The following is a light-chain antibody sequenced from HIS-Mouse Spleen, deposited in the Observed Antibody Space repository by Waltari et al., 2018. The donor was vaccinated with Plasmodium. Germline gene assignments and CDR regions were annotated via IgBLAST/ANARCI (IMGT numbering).Light chain of an antibody. J-gene: IGKJ2*01. Sequence: ELVFTQSPGTLSLSPGERATLSCRPSQSVSSSYLAWYQQKPGQAPRLLIYGASSRATGIPDRFSGSGSGTDFTLTISRLEPEDFAVYYCQQYGSSPYTFGQGTKLEIK. CDR1: QSVSSSY. V-gene: IGKV3-20*01. CDR2: GAS. CDR3: QQYGSSPYT.